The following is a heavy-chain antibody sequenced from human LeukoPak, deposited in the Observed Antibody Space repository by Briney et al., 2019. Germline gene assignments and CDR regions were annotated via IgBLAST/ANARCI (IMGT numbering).Heavy chain of an antibody. CDR3: VRHLTVLFYYIDV. V-gene: IGHV4-39*01. CDR1: GGSISSGNHY. J-gene: IGHJ6*03. D-gene: IGHD2-8*02. CDR2: IYFNGNT. Sequence: PSETLSLTCTVSGGSISSGNHYWGWIRQPPGKGLEWIGTIYFNGNTYSTPSLKSRVTMSVDTSENQFSLKLSSVTAADMAVYYCVRHLTVLFYYIDVWGTGTLVTVSS.